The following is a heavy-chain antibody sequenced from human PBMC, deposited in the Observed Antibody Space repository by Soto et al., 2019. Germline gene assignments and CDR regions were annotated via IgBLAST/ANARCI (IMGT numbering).Heavy chain of an antibody. CDR2: INAGNGNT. CDR1: GYTFTSYA. D-gene: IGHD2-15*01. Sequence: ASVKVSCKASGYTFTSYAMHWVRQAPGQRLEWMGWINAGNGNTKYSQKFQGRVTITRDTSASTAYMELSSLRSEDTAVYYCARYNQYCSGGSCYSKSRYYYMDVWGKGTTDTVS. CDR3: ARYNQYCSGGSCYSKSRYYYMDV. J-gene: IGHJ6*03. V-gene: IGHV1-3*01.